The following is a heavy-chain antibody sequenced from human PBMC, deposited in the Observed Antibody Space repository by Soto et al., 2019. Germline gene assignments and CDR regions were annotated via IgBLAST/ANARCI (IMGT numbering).Heavy chain of an antibody. CDR1: GFTFSDCY. CDR3: AKDVLVVAVHFDY. D-gene: IGHD2-15*01. V-gene: IGHV3-11*01. Sequence: GGSLRLSCAASGFTFSDCYMSWIRQAPGKGLEWVSYISYSGSTIYYADSVKGRFTISRDNAKNSLYLQMNSLIAEDTAVYYCAKDVLVVAVHFDYWGQGTLVTVSS. J-gene: IGHJ4*02. CDR2: ISYSGSTI.